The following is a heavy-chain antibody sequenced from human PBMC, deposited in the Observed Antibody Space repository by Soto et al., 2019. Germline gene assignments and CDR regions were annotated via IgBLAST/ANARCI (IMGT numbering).Heavy chain of an antibody. Sequence: QTLSLTCAISGDSVSSNSAAWNWIRQAPSRGLEWLGRTYYRSKWYNDYAVSVKSRITINPDTSKNQFSLQLNSVTPEDTAVYYCARFLTFYYDYGMDVWGQGTTVTVSS. V-gene: IGHV6-1*01. CDR2: TYYRSKWYN. CDR1: GDSVSSNSAA. D-gene: IGHD3-16*01. CDR3: ARFLTFYYDYGMDV. J-gene: IGHJ6*02.